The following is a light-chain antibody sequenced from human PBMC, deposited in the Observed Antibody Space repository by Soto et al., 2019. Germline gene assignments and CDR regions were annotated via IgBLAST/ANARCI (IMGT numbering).Light chain of an antibody. CDR3: CSYAGGYTYL. Sequence: QSVLTQPPSVSGAPGQRVTISCTGSSSNIGAGYDVSWYQQHPGRPPKLMIYDVARWPSGVPDRFSGSKSGNTASLTISGLQAEDEADYFCCSYAGGYTYLFGTGTKVTVL. J-gene: IGLJ1*01. V-gene: IGLV1-40*01. CDR2: DVA. CDR1: SSNIGAGYD.